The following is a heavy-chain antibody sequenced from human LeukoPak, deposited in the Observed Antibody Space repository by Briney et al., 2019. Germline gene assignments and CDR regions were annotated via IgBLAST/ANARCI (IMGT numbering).Heavy chain of an antibody. D-gene: IGHD4-17*01. V-gene: IGHV3-23*01. J-gene: IGHJ4*02. CDR3: AKGNTYGDYRNYFDY. Sequence: GGSLRLSCAASGFTFSSYAMSWVRQAPGKGLEWVSAISGSGGSTYYADSVKGRFTISRDNSKNTLYLQMNSLRAEDTAVYYCAKGNTYGDYRNYFDYWGQGTLVTVSS. CDR2: ISGSGGST. CDR1: GFTFSSYA.